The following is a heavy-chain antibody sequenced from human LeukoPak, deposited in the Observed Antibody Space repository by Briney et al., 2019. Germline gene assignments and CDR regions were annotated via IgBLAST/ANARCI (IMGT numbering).Heavy chain of an antibody. Sequence: SETLSLTCTVSGGSISSYYWSWIRQPPGKGLEWIGYIYYSGSTNYNPSLKSRVTISVDTSKNQFSLKLSSVTAADTAVYYCARVLRGYSYGYDYWGRGTLVTVSS. J-gene: IGHJ4*02. V-gene: IGHV4-59*01. D-gene: IGHD5-18*01. CDR3: ARVLRGYSYGYDY. CDR1: GGSISSYY. CDR2: IYYSGST.